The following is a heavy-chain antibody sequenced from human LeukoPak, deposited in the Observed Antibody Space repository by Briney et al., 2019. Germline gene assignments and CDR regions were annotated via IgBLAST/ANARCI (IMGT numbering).Heavy chain of an antibody. CDR3: ARDKRPNHYYDIGSHFDY. CDR1: GGSFSGYY. J-gene: IGHJ4*02. CDR2: INHSGST. D-gene: IGHD3-22*01. Sequence: PSETLSLTCAVYGGSFSGYYWSWIRQPPGKGLEWIGEINHSGSTNYNPSLKSRVTISVDTSKDQSSLKLSSVTAADTAVYYCARDKRPNHYYDIGSHFDYWGQGTLVTVSS. V-gene: IGHV4-34*01.